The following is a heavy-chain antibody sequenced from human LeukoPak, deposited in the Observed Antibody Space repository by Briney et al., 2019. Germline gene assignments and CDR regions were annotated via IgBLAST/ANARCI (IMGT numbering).Heavy chain of an antibody. CDR3: ARGTYYYDSPMVYYFDY. CDR1: GFTFSDYP. Sequence: PGGSLRLSCVASGFTFSDYPMHWVRQAPAKGLEWVTIISDGGSQKYYADSVKGRFTISRDNSKNTLYLQMNSLRAEDTAVYYCARGTYYYDSPMVYYFDYWGQGTLVTVSS. J-gene: IGHJ4*02. D-gene: IGHD3-22*01. CDR2: ISDGGSQK. V-gene: IGHV3-30*14.